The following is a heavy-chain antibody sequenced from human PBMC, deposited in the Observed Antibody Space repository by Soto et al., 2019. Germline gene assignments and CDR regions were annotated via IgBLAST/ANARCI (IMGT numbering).Heavy chain of an antibody. Sequence: GGSLRLSCAASGFTFSSYSMDWVRQAPGKGLEWVSSISSSSSYIYYADSVKGRFTISRDNAKNSLYLQMNSLRAEDTAVYYCARDVGATFYYYYGMDVWGKGTTVTVSS. CDR1: GFTFSSYS. CDR3: ARDVGATFYYYYGMDV. J-gene: IGHJ6*04. V-gene: IGHV3-21*01. D-gene: IGHD1-26*01. CDR2: ISSSSSYI.